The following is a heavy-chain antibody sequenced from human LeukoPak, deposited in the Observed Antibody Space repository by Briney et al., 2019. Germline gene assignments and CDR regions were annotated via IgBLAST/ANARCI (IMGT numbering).Heavy chain of an antibody. CDR2: IIPIFGTA. CDR3: ARGGTGRPDFDY. J-gene: IGHJ4*02. V-gene: IGHV1-69*06. Sequence: SVKVSCKASGGTFSSYAISWVRQAPGKGLEWMGGIIPIFGTANYAQKFQGRVTITADKSTSTAYMELSSLRSEDTAVYYCARGGTGRPDFDYWGQGTLVTVSS. CDR1: GGTFSSYA. D-gene: IGHD1-1*01.